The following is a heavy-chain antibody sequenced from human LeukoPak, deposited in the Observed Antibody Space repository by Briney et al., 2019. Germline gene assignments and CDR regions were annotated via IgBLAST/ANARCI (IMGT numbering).Heavy chain of an antibody. CDR1: GFSFSSYW. D-gene: IGHD5-18*01. Sequence: GGSLRLSCAASGFSFSSYWMSWVRQAPGKGLEWVANIKQDESEKYCVDSVKGRFTISRDNAKNSLYLQMNSLRAEDTAVYYCARDAIQLWLPHTYWGQGTLVTVSS. J-gene: IGHJ4*02. V-gene: IGHV3-7*01. CDR3: ARDAIQLWLPHTY. CDR2: IKQDESEK.